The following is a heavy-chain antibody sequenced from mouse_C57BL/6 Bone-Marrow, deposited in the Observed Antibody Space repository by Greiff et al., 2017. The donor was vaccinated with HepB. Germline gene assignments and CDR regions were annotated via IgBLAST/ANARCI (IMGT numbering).Heavy chain of an antibody. V-gene: IGHV8-12*01. CDR1: GFSLSTSGMG. Sequence: QVTLKVSGPGILQSSQTLSLTCSFSGFSLSTSGMGVSWIRQPSGKGLEWLAHIYWDDDKRYNPSLKSRLTISKDTSRNQVFLKITSVDTADTATYYCARIHYYGSSYVGVWYFDVWGTGTTVTVSS. D-gene: IGHD1-1*01. J-gene: IGHJ1*03. CDR3: ARIHYYGSSYVGVWYFDV. CDR2: IYWDDDK.